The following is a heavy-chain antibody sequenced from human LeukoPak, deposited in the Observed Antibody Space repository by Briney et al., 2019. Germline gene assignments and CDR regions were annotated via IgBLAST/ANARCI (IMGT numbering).Heavy chain of an antibody. CDR3: ARGGGQLLYVSEDY. V-gene: IGHV3-23*01. D-gene: IGHD2-2*02. Sequence: GGSLRLSCAASGFTFSSYAMSWVRQAPGKGLEWVSGISGSGGRTYYADSVKGRFTISRDNSKNTLHLQMNSLRAEDTAVYYCARGGGQLLYVSEDYWGQGTLVSVSS. J-gene: IGHJ4*02. CDR2: ISGSGGRT. CDR1: GFTFSSYA.